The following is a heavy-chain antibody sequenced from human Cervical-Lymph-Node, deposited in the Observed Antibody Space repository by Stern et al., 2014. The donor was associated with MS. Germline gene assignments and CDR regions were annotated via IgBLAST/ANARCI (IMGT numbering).Heavy chain of an antibody. CDR3: ASDTTGDDYFDY. J-gene: IGHJ4*02. D-gene: IGHD1-1*01. CDR1: GYTFTTYH. CDR2: IILSDGRT. V-gene: IGHV1-46*01. Sequence: QAQLVESGAEVKKPGASVKLSCKGSGYTFTTYHMHWVRQAPGHGLEWMGIIILSDGRTNFAQQFQGRVPLTRDTSASTVYMELSSLTSDDTAVYFCASDTTGDDYFDYWGQGALVTVSS.